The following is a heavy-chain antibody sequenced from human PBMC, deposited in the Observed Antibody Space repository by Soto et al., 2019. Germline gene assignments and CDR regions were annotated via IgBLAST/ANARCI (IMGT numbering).Heavy chain of an antibody. J-gene: IGHJ5*02. V-gene: IGHV4-34*01. CDR1: GGSFSGYY. CDR3: ARGGFVRSGGSGSYPRRGNWFDP. Sequence: QVQLQQWGAGLLKPSETLSLTCAVYGGSFSGYYWSWIRQPPGKGLEWIGEINHSGSTNYNPSLKSRVTISVDTSKTQFSLKLSSVTAADTAVYYCARGGFVRSGGSGSYPRRGNWFDPWGQGTLVTVSS. D-gene: IGHD1-26*01. CDR2: INHSGST.